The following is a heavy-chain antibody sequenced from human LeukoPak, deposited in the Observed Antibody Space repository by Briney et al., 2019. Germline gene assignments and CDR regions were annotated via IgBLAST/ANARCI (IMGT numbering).Heavy chain of an antibody. D-gene: IGHD6-19*01. J-gene: IGHJ4*02. CDR3: TRGHGWTDY. CDR2: INHSGST. V-gene: IGHV4-34*01. Sequence: SETLSLTCAVYGGSFSGYYWSWIRQPPGKGLEWIGEINHSGSTNYNPSLKSRVTISVDTSKNQFSLKLSSVTAADTAVYYCTRGHGWTDYWGQGTLVTVSS. CDR1: GGSFSGYY.